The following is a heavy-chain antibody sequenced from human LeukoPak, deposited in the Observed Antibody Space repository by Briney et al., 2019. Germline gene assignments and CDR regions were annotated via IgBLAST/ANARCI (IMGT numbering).Heavy chain of an antibody. CDR3: AITRTTTVWPLYYYYMDV. J-gene: IGHJ6*03. V-gene: IGHV1-69*05. Sequence: SVKVSCKASGGTFSSYAISWVRQAPGQGLEWMGGLIPIFGTANYAQNFQGRVTITTDESTSTAYMELSSLRSEDTAVYYCAITRTTTVWPLYYYYMDVWGKGTTVTVSS. CDR1: GGTFSSYA. D-gene: IGHD4-11*01. CDR2: LIPIFGTA.